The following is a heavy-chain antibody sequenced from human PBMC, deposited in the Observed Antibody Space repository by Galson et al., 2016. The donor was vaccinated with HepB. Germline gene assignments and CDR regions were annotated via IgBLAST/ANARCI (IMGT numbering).Heavy chain of an antibody. CDR1: GGSISGYY. J-gene: IGHJ1*01. D-gene: IGHD6-19*01. V-gene: IGHV4-4*07. Sequence: ATLSLTCSVSGGSISGYYWSWIRQPAGKGLEWIGRIYTSVSTNYNPSLKSRVTMSVDTYKNQFSLKLSSVTAADTAVYFCARGDSSGWYTDMEYFQYWGQGTLVTVSS. CDR2: IYTSVST. CDR3: ARGDSSGWYTDMEYFQY.